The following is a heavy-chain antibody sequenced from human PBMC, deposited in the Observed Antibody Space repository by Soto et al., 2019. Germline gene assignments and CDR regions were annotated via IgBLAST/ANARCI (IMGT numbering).Heavy chain of an antibody. CDR1: GGSFSGYY. V-gene: IGHV4-34*01. Sequence: QVQLQQWGAGLLKPSETLSLTCAVYGGSFSGYYWSWIRQPPGKGLEWIGEINHSGSTNYNPSLKSRGTISVDTSKNQFSLKLSSVTAADTAVYYCARGPVYGDYVYDYWGQGTLVTVSS. CDR2: INHSGST. D-gene: IGHD4-17*01. J-gene: IGHJ4*02. CDR3: ARGPVYGDYVYDY.